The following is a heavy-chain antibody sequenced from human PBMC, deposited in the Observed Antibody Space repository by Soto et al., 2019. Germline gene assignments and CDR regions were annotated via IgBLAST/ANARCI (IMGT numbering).Heavy chain of an antibody. Sequence: SETLSLTCAFYGGSFSVYYWVWIRQPPGKGLEWIGEINNSGSTNYNPSLKSRVTISVDTSKNQFSLKLSSVTAADTAVYYCARGQLELWALSFFGTYGMDVWGQGTTVTVSS. CDR1: GGSFSVYY. CDR3: ARGQLELWALSFFGTYGMDV. V-gene: IGHV4-34*01. J-gene: IGHJ6*02. CDR2: INNSGST. D-gene: IGHD1-1*01.